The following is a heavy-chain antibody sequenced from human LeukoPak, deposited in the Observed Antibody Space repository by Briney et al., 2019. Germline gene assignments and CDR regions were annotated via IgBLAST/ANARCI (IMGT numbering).Heavy chain of an antibody. V-gene: IGHV3-30*04. D-gene: IGHD3-22*01. CDR2: ISYDGSNK. J-gene: IGHJ4*02. CDR3: ARDIGYYDSSGYQNSAFDY. CDR1: GFTFSSYA. Sequence: PGGSLRLSCAASGFTFSSYAMHWVRQAPGKGLEWVAVISYDGSNKYYADSVKGRFTISRDNSKNTLYLQMNSLRAEDTAVYYCARDIGYYDSSGYQNSAFDYWGQGTLVTVSS.